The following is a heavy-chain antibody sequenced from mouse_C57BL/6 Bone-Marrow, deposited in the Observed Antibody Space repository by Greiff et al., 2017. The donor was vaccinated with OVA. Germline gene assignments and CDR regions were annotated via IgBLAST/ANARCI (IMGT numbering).Heavy chain of an antibody. CDR2: IDPSDSDT. J-gene: IGHJ4*01. V-gene: IGHV1-52*01. CDR3: AMGESNYPYYAMDY. D-gene: IGHD2-5*01. Sequence: QVQLQQPGAELVRPGSSVKLSCTASGYTFTSYWMHWVKPRPIQGLEWIGNIDPSDSDTPYNQKFTEKATLTVDKSYITAYMQLISLTSEDSAVYYCAMGESNYPYYAMDYWGQGTSVTVSS. CDR1: GYTFTSYW.